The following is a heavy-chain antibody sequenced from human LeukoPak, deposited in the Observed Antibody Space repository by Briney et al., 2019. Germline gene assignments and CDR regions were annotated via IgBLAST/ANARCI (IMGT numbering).Heavy chain of an antibody. CDR3: ARASSGYSSSWRSGGAFDI. CDR2: IIPIFGTA. CDR1: GGTFSSYA. V-gene: IGHV1-69*05. J-gene: IGHJ3*02. D-gene: IGHD6-13*01. Sequence: SVKVSCKASGGTFSSYAISWVRQAPGQGLEWMGGIIPIFGTANYAQKFQGRVTITTDESTSTAYMELSSLRSEDTAVYYCARASSGYSSSWRSGGAFDIWGQGTMVTASS.